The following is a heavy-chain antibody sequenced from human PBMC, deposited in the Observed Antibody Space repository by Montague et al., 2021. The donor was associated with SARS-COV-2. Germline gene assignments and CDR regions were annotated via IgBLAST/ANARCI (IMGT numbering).Heavy chain of an antibody. J-gene: IGHJ5*02. D-gene: IGHD3-10*01. CDR2: IYYSGST. Sequence: SETLSLTCTVSGGSISSSSYYWGWIRQPPGKGLEWIGSIYYSGSTYYNPSLKSRVTISVDTSKNQFPLKLSSVTAADTAGYYCARQGPMFRGVIKPSGWFDPWGQGPLVTVPS. V-gene: IGHV4-39*01. CDR3: ARQGPMFRGVIKPSGWFDP. CDR1: GGSISSSSYY.